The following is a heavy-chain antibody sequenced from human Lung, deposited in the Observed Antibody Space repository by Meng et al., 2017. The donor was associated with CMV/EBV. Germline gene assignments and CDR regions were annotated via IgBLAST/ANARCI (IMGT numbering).Heavy chain of an antibody. CDR1: GYTLTKYG. CDR3: AREGSTNCCPLDY. J-gene: IGHJ4*02. D-gene: IGHD2-2*01. CDR2: ISGYNGNT. V-gene: IGHV1-18*01. Sequence: ASXXVSXKVSGYTLTKYGISWVRQAPGQGLEWMGWISGYNGNTNYAQKFQGRVTITTDTSTSTAYMELRSLRSDDTAVYYCAREGSTNCCPLDYWRQGTLVTVSS.